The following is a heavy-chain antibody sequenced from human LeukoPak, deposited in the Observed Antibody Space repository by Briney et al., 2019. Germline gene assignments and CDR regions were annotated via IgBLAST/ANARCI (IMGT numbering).Heavy chain of an antibody. V-gene: IGHV1-2*02. CDR1: GYTFTGYY. CDR3: ARRVLRYFDWLPAHGGNWFDP. J-gene: IGHJ5*02. CDR2: INLNSGDR. D-gene: IGHD3-9*01. Sequence: ASVKVSCKASGYTFTGYYMHWVRQAPGQGLEWMGWINLNSGDRNYAQKFQGRVTMTRDTSISTAYMELSRLRSDDTAVYYCARRVLRYFDWLPAHGGNWFDPWGQGTLVTVSS.